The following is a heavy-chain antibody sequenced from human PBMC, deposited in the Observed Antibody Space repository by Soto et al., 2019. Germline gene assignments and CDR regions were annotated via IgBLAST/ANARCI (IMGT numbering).Heavy chain of an antibody. CDR3: AKGEYYYDSSGSQTYYFDY. Sequence: PGGSLRLSCAASGFTFSSYAMSWVRQAPGKGLEWVSAISGSGGSTYYADSVKGRFTISRDNSKNTLYLQMNSLRAEDTAVYYCAKGEYYYDSSGSQTYYFDYWGQGTLVTVSS. J-gene: IGHJ4*02. D-gene: IGHD3-22*01. CDR2: ISGSGGST. V-gene: IGHV3-23*01. CDR1: GFTFSSYA.